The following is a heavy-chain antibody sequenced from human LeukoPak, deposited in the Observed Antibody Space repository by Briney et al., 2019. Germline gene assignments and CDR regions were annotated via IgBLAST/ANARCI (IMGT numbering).Heavy chain of an antibody. V-gene: IGHV3-21*01. J-gene: IGHJ6*03. CDR3: ARAQQVYYMDV. CDR2: ISSSSSYI. D-gene: IGHD6-13*01. Sequence: GGSLRLSCAASGFTFSSYSMNWVRQAPGKGLEWVSSISSSSSYIYYADSVKGRLTISRDNAKNSLYLQMNSLRAEDTAVYYCARAQQVYYMDVWGKGTTVTISS. CDR1: GFTFSSYS.